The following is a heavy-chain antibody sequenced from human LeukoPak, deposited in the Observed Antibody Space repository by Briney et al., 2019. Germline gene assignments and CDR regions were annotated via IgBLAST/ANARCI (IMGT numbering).Heavy chain of an antibody. CDR2: INPNSGGT. CDR1: GYTFTGYY. J-gene: IGHJ4*02. D-gene: IGHD2-2*02. Sequence: ASVKVSCKASGYTFTGYYMHWVRQAPGQGLEWMGWINPNSGGTNYAQKFQGGVTMTRDTSISTAYMELSRPRSDDTAVYYCARERGPIVVVPAAIGYWGQGTLVTVSS. CDR3: ARERGPIVVVPAAIGY. V-gene: IGHV1-2*02.